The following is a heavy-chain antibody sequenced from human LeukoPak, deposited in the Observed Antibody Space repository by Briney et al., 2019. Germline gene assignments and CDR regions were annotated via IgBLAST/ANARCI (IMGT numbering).Heavy chain of an antibody. CDR2: INHSGST. D-gene: IGHD3-10*01. CDR1: GGSFSGYY. CDR3: ARTEPGNYYGSGSFDY. J-gene: IGHJ4*02. Sequence: SETLSLTCAVYGGSFSGYYWSWIRQPPGKGLEWIGEINHSGSTNYNPSLKSRVTISVDTSKNQFSLKLSSVTAADTAVYYCARTEPGNYYGSGSFDYWGQGTLVTVSS. V-gene: IGHV4-34*01.